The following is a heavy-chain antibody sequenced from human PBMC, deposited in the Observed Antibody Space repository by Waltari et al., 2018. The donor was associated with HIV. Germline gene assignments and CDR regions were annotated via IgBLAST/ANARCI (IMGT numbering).Heavy chain of an antibody. J-gene: IGHJ6*02. CDR3: VRENDFGTIFFNYYYAMDV. CDR2: IKDDGNEK. CDR1: GLPFSSHC. Sequence: MQLVESGGGLVQRGGSRRLSCAASGLPFSSHCVSWVRQAPGKALEWVANIKDDGNEKYYVNSVRGRFTISRDNANNSLYLDMNRLRDEDTAVYYCVRENDFGTIFFNYYYAMDVWGQGTSVTV. D-gene: IGHD3-3*01. V-gene: IGHV3-7*01.